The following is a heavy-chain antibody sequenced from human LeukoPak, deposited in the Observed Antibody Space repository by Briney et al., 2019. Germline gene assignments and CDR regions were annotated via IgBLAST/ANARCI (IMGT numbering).Heavy chain of an antibody. D-gene: IGHD3-10*01. CDR3: ARVGDDYNGMDV. V-gene: IGHV4-31*03. CDR2: IYYSGST. J-gene: IGHJ6*02. Sequence: PSQTLSLTCTVSGGSISSGGYYWSWIRQHPGKGLERIGYIYYSGSTYYNPSLKSRVTISVDTSKNQFSLKLSSVTAADTAVYYCARVGDDYNGMDVWGQGTTVTVSS. CDR1: GGSISSGGYY.